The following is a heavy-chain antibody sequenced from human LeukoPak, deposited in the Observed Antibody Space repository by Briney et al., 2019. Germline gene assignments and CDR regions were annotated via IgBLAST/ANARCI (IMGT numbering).Heavy chain of an antibody. D-gene: IGHD3-3*01. V-gene: IGHV5-51*01. J-gene: IGHJ6*02. CDR3: ARRVDYDFWTNFYGMDV. CDR2: IYPGDSDT. CDR1: GYAFASYW. Sequence: GESLQISCRVFGYAFASYWVGWVRQVPGKGLEWMGIIYPGDSDTRYSPSFQGQVTISADKSISTAYLQWSSLKASDTAMYYCARRVDYDFWTNFYGMDVWGQGTTVTVS.